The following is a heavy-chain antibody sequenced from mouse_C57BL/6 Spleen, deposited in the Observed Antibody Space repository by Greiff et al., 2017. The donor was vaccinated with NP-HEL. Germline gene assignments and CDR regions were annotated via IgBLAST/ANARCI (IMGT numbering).Heavy chain of an antibody. J-gene: IGHJ4*01. CDR2: IYPSDSET. Sequence: VQLQQPGAELVRPGSSVKLSCKASGYTFTSYWMDWVKQRPGQGLEWIGNIYPSDSETHYNQKFKDKATLTVDKSSSTAYMQLSSLTSEDSAVYYCARAGWFPMDYWGQGTSVTVSS. CDR1: GYTFTSYW. D-gene: IGHD2-3*01. V-gene: IGHV1-61*01. CDR3: ARAGWFPMDY.